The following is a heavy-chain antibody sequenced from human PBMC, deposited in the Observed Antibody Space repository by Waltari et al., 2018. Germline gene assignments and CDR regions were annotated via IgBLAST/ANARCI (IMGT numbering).Heavy chain of an antibody. V-gene: IGHV4-30-2*01. CDR1: GGSISSGGYS. D-gene: IGHD3-3*01. CDR3: ARAGFWSGLLMDV. Sequence: QLQLQESGSGLVKPSQTLSLTCAVSGGSISSGGYSWIWIRQPPGKGLEWIGYIYHSGSTYYNPSLKSRVTISVDRSKNQFSLKLSSVTAADTAVYYCARAGFWSGLLMDVWGKGTTVTVSS. J-gene: IGHJ6*03. CDR2: IYHSGST.